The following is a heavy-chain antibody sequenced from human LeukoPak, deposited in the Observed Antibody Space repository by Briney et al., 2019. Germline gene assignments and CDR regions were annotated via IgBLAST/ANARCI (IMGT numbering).Heavy chain of an antibody. J-gene: IGHJ4*02. D-gene: IGHD6-6*01. CDR1: GGSISSYY. CDR3: ARGRPLVYSDY. V-gene: IGHV4-59*01. CDR2: IFYSGST. Sequence: SETLSLTCTVSGGSISSYYWSWIRQPPGKGLEWIGYIFYSGSTNYNPSLKSRVTISVDTSKKQFSLKLSSVTAADTAFYYCARGRPLVYSDYWGQGALVTVSS.